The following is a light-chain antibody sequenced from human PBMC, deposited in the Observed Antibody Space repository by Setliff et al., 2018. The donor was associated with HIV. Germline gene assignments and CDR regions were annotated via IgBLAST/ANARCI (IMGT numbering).Light chain of an antibody. CDR3: CSYAGSSTLGV. CDR2: EVS. V-gene: IGLV2-23*02. Sequence: QSALTQPASVSGSPGQSITISCTGTSSDVGSYNLVSWYPQYQGKAPKLMIYEVSKRPSGVSNRSSGSKSGTTASLTISGLQAEDEADYYCCSYAGSSTLGVFGSGTKVTV. CDR1: SSDVGSYNL. J-gene: IGLJ1*01.